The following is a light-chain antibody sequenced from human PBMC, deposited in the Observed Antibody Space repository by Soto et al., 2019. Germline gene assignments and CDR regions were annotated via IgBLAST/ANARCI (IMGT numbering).Light chain of an antibody. CDR2: LND. CDR3: AAWDDSLNGRV. Sequence: HSVLTQPPSASGTPGQRVTISCSLSSSNIGSNTVSWYQQLPGAAPKLLIYLNDRRPSGVPDRFSGSKSGTSASLAISGLQSEDEAHYYCAAWDDSLNGRVFGGGTKVTVL. CDR1: SSNIGSNT. V-gene: IGLV1-44*01. J-gene: IGLJ3*02.